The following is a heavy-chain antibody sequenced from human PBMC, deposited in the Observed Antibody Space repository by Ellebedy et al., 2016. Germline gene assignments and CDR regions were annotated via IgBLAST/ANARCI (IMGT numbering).Heavy chain of an antibody. CDR1: GFTFSSYG. D-gene: IGHD6-19*01. V-gene: IGHV3-30*03. CDR3: ARAGSPRGWYAPFDY. CDR2: ISYDGSNK. Sequence: GESLKISCAASGFTFSSYGMHWVRQAPGKGLEWVAVISYDGSNKYYADSVKGRFTISRDNSKNTLYVQMNSLRAEDTAVYYCARAGSPRGWYAPFDYWGQGTLVTVSS. J-gene: IGHJ4*02.